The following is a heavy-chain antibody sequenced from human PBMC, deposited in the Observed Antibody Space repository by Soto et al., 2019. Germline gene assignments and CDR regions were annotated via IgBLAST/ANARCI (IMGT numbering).Heavy chain of an antibody. Sequence: QVKLVQSGMEVKKPGASVKVSCRASGYPFATYGISWVRQAPGQGLEWMGWISAYNGNTNSAQKFQGRVTMTTNTSTTAAYLELRSQRSDDTAVYYCARDRSATAPGFARFESWGQGTLVTVSS. CDR2: ISAYNGNT. CDR3: ARDRSATAPGFARFES. V-gene: IGHV1-18*01. D-gene: IGHD4-17*01. CDR1: GYPFATYG. J-gene: IGHJ4*02.